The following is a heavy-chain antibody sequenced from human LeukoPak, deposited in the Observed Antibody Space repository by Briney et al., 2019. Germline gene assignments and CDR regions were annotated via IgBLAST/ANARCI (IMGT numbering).Heavy chain of an antibody. J-gene: IGHJ4*02. Sequence: SETLSLTCTVSGGSISSSSYYWGWIRQPPGKGLEWIGSIYYSGSTYYNPSLKSRVTISVDTSKNQFSLKLSSVTAADTAVYYCARIRRAGYSSGWYPMGTYYFDYWGQGNLVTVSS. V-gene: IGHV4-39*01. CDR1: GGSISSSSYY. D-gene: IGHD6-19*01. CDR3: ARIRRAGYSSGWYPMGTYYFDY. CDR2: IYYSGST.